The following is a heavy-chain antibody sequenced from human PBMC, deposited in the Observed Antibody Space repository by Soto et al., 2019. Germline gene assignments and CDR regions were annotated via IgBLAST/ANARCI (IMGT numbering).Heavy chain of an antibody. D-gene: IGHD6-19*01. CDR2: VSHDGRNT. Sequence: VQLVESGGGVVQPGRSLRLSCAPPGFTFSDYAMHWVRQAPGKGLEWVAVVSHDGRNTHYADSVKGRFTISRDSSKNTVSLEMTSRRAEDTAVYYCAKGGRQWLVTSDFNYWGQGALVTVSS. CDR1: GFTFSDYA. CDR3: AKGGRQWLVTSDFNY. V-gene: IGHV3-30*18. J-gene: IGHJ4*02.